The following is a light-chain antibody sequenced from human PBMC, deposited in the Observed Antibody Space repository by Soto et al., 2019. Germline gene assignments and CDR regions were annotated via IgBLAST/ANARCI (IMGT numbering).Light chain of an antibody. CDR3: SSYTSTSTVV. J-gene: IGLJ2*01. Sequence: QSALTQPASVSGSPGQSITISCTGTSSDVGGYNYVSWYQQHPGKVPTLMIYDVSNRPSGVSNRVTGSKSCNKASLTISGLQADDEADYYCSSYTSTSTVVFGGGTKITVL. CDR2: DVS. CDR1: SSDVGGYNY. V-gene: IGLV2-14*01.